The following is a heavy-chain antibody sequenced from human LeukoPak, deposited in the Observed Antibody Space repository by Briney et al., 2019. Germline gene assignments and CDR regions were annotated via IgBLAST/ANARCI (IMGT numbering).Heavy chain of an antibody. CDR2: ISGSGGST. CDR1: GFTFSSYA. D-gene: IGHD5-24*01. V-gene: IGHV3-23*01. J-gene: IGHJ3*02. CDR3: AKVDGRLGAFDI. Sequence: GGSLRLSCAASGFTFSSYAMSWVRQAPGQGLEWVSAISGSGGSTYYADSVKGRFTISRDNSKNTLYLQMNSLRAEDTAVYYCAKVDGRLGAFDIWGQGTMVTVSS.